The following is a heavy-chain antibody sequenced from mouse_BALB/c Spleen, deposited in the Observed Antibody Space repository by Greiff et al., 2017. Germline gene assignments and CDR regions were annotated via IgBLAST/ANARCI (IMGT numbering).Heavy chain of an antibody. Sequence: EVQLQQSGAELVKPGASVKLSCTASGFNIKDTYMHWVKQRPEQGLEWIGRIDPANGNTKYDPKFQGKATITADTSSNTAYLQLSSLTSEDTAVYYCARSGDGYYLYFDYWGQGTTLTVSS. D-gene: IGHD2-3*01. CDR3: ARSGDGYYLYFDY. V-gene: IGHV14-3*02. CDR2: IDPANGNT. J-gene: IGHJ2*01. CDR1: GFNIKDTY.